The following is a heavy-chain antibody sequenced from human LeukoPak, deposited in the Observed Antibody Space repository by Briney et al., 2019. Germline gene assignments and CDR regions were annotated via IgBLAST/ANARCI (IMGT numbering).Heavy chain of an antibody. CDR3: AKDLSNSGSYPDAFDI. D-gene: IGHD1-26*01. Sequence: PGGSLRLSCAASGFTVSSNYMSWVRQAPGKGLEWVSVIYSGGSTYYADSVKGRFTISRDNSKNTLYLQMNSLRAEDTAVYYCAKDLSNSGSYPDAFDIWAKGQWSPSLQ. V-gene: IGHV3-66*01. CDR2: IYSGGST. J-gene: IGHJ3*02. CDR1: GFTVSSNY.